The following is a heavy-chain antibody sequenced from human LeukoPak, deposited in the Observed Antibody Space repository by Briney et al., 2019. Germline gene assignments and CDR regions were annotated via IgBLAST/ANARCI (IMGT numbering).Heavy chain of an antibody. CDR2: INPDSGST. J-gene: IGHJ4*02. D-gene: IGHD2-21*01. CDR3: ARDLQARVALYSPDF. V-gene: IGHV1-46*01. Sequence: ASVKLSCKASGYTFTTYYMHWVRQAPGQGLEWMGIINPDSGSTNYAQNFQGRVTMTRDTSASTVYMELSSLTSEDTAVYYCARDLQARVALYSPDFWGQGTLVTVSS. CDR1: GYTFTTYY.